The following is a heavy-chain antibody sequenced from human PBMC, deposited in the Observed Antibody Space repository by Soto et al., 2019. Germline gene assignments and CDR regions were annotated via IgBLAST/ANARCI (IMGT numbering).Heavy chain of an antibody. CDR2: INPNSGGT. V-gene: IGHV1-2*02. CDR1: GCTFTGYY. Sequence: ASVKVSCKASGCTFTGYYMHWVRHAPGEGREWMGWINPNSGGTNYAQKFQGRVTMTRDTSISTAYMELSRLRSDDTAVYYCARGAGAGTDGMDVWGQGTTVTVSS. CDR3: ARGAGAGTDGMDV. J-gene: IGHJ6*02. D-gene: IGHD6-13*01.